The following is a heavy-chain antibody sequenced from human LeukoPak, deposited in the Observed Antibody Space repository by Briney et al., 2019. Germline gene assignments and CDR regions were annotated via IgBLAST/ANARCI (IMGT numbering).Heavy chain of an antibody. CDR2: IYYSGST. CDR3: ARDRGYSYGYGAGNDY. Sequence: SETLSLTCTVSDDSISNYYWSWIRQPPGKGLEWIGYIYYSGSTNYNPSLKSRVTISVDTSKNQFSLKLSSVTAADTAVYYCARDRGYSYGYGAGNDYWGQGTLVTVSS. D-gene: IGHD5-18*01. J-gene: IGHJ4*02. CDR1: DDSISNYY. V-gene: IGHV4-59*01.